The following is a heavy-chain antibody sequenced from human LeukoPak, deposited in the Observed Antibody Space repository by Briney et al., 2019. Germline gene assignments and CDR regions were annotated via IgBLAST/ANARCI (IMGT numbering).Heavy chain of an antibody. D-gene: IGHD5/OR15-5a*01. Sequence: GGSLRLSCAASGLAFSKCGIHWVRQAPGKGPEWVSFIPHDGRYKYYADSVKGRFTISRADSKSTQYLQRNRLITEAAAVYYCAKAPPLSPGAFALWGHGPVVTVSS. CDR2: IPHDGRYK. CDR3: AKAPPLSPGAFAL. V-gene: IGHV3-30*02. CDR1: GLAFSKCG. J-gene: IGHJ3*01.